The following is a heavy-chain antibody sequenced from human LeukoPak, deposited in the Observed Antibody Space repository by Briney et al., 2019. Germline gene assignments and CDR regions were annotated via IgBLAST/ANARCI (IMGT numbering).Heavy chain of an antibody. Sequence: SETLSLTCTVSGGSISSSSYYWGWIRQPPGKGLEWIGSIYYSGSTYHNPSLKSRVTISVDTSKNQFSLKLSSVTAADTAVYYCARLWFGSYYFDYWGQGTLVTVSS. V-gene: IGHV4-39*01. J-gene: IGHJ4*02. D-gene: IGHD3-10*01. CDR2: IYYSGST. CDR1: GGSISSSSYY. CDR3: ARLWFGSYYFDY.